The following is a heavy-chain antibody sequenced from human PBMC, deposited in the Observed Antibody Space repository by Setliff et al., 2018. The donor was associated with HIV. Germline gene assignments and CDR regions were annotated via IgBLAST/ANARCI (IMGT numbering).Heavy chain of an antibody. CDR3: ARGSRQLTIFGVVFKTNYYFMDV. CDR1: GGSVSNYY. J-gene: IGHJ6*03. Sequence: SETLSLTCTVSGGSVSNYYWTWIRQSAGKGLEWIGYISYTGTTKYNPSLKSRVTISVDTSKNQFSLTLNSVTAADTAVYYCARGSRQLTIFGVVFKTNYYFMDVWGKGTAVTVSS. CDR2: ISYTGTT. V-gene: IGHV4-59*02. D-gene: IGHD3-3*01.